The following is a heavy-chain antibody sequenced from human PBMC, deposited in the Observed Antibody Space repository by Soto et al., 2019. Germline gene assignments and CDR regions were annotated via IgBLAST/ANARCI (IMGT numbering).Heavy chain of an antibody. J-gene: IGHJ3*02. CDR3: AGWVVPPHDAYDI. CDR2: ISSSSSTI. D-gene: IGHD2-21*01. Sequence: EVQLVESGGGLVQPGGSLRLTCAASGFTFRSYSMNWVRQAPGKGLEWVSYISSSSSTIYYADSVKGRFTISRDNAKNSLYLQMNSLRAEDTAVYYCAGWVVPPHDAYDIWGQGTMVTVSS. CDR1: GFTFRSYS. V-gene: IGHV3-48*01.